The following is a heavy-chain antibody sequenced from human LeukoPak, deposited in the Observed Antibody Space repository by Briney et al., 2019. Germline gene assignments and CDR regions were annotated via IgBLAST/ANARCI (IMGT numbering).Heavy chain of an antibody. Sequence: PGRSLRLSCAASGFTFSSYGMHWVRQAPGKGLEWVAVIWYDGSNKYYADSVKGRFTISRDNSKNTLYLQMNSLRAEDTAVYYCAKDRGDGSTSRYYFDYWGQGTLVTVSS. J-gene: IGHJ4*02. D-gene: IGHD5-24*01. CDR2: IWYDGSNK. V-gene: IGHV3-33*06. CDR1: GFTFSSYG. CDR3: AKDRGDGSTSRYYFDY.